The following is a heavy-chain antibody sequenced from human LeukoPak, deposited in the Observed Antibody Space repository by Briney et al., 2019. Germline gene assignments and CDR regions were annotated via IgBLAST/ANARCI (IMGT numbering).Heavy chain of an antibody. CDR1: GGSISSGSYY. D-gene: IGHD3-22*01. CDR3: ARGSGPYYYDSSVYPTEMYNWFDP. CDR2: IYTSGST. J-gene: IGHJ5*02. Sequence: PSETLSLTCTASGGSISSGSYYWSWIRQPAGKGLEWIGRIYTSGSTNYNPSLKSRVTTSVDTSKNQFSLKLSSVSAADTAVYYCARGSGPYYYDSSVYPTEMYNWFDPCGQGTLVTVSS. V-gene: IGHV4-61*02.